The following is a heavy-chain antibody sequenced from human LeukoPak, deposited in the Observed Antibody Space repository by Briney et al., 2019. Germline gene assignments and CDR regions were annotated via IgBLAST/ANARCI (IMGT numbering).Heavy chain of an antibody. V-gene: IGHV3-21*01. D-gene: IGHD3-3*01. CDR1: GFTFSSYS. J-gene: IGHJ5*02. CDR3: ARAPRGNTIFGVVRRGANWFDP. CDR2: ISSSSSYI. Sequence: GGSLRLSCAASGFTFSSYSMNWVRQAPGKGLEWVSSISSSSSYIYYADSVKGRFTISRDNAKNSLYLQMNSLRAEDTAVYYCARAPRGNTIFGVVRRGANWFDPWGQGTLVTVSS.